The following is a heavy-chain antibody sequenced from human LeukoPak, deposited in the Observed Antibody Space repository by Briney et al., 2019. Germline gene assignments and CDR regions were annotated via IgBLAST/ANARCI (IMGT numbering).Heavy chain of an antibody. CDR1: GFTFSSYS. CDR2: ISSSSSYI. V-gene: IGHV3-21*01. CDR3: ARDLGYCSGSSCYADAFDI. J-gene: IGHJ3*02. D-gene: IGHD2-15*01. Sequence: GGSLRLSCAASGFTFSSYSMNWVRQAPGKGLEWVSSISSSSSYIYYADSVKGRFTISRDNAKNSLYLQMNSLRAEDTAVYYCARDLGYCSGSSCYADAFDIWGQGTMVTVSS.